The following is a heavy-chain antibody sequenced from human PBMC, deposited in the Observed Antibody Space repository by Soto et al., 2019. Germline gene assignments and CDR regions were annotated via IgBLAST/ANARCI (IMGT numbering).Heavy chain of an antibody. V-gene: IGHV3-21*01. CDR3: ARAAEYYYGSGSDAFDI. CDR1: GFTFSSYS. D-gene: IGHD3-10*01. CDR2: ISSSSSYI. Sequence: GGSLRLSCAASGFTFSSYSMNWVRQAPGKGLEWVSSISSSSSYIYYADSVKGRFTISRDNAKNSLYLQMNSLRAEDTAVYYCARAAEYYYGSGSDAFDIWGQGTMVTVSS. J-gene: IGHJ3*02.